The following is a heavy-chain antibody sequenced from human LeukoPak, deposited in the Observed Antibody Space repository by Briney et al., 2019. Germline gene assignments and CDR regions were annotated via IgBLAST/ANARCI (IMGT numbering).Heavy chain of an antibody. D-gene: IGHD2-21*02. J-gene: IGHJ6*02. Sequence: SETLSLTCTVSGGSISPYYWNWIRLPPGEGLEWIGYIYDSGTTDYNPSLKSRVTMSVDSSKNQFSLMLTSVTAADTAVYYCARSVVVTATLRYHYGMDVWGQGTTVTVSS. CDR3: ARSVVVTATLRYHYGMDV. CDR1: GGSISPYY. CDR2: IYDSGTT. V-gene: IGHV4-59*01.